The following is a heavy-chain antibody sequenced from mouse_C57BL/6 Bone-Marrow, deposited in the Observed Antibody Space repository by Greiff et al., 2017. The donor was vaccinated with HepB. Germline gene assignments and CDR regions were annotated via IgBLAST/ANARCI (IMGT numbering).Heavy chain of an antibody. J-gene: IGHJ1*03. Sequence: QVQLKQSGAELVRPGASVTLSCKASGYTFTDYEMHWVKQTPVHGLEWIGAIDPETGGTAYNQKFKGKAILTADKSSSTAYMELRSLTSEDSAVYYCTRGNWDFWYFDVWGTGTTVTVSS. CDR2: IDPETGGT. CDR3: TRGNWDFWYFDV. V-gene: IGHV1-15*01. CDR1: GYTFTDYE. D-gene: IGHD4-1*01.